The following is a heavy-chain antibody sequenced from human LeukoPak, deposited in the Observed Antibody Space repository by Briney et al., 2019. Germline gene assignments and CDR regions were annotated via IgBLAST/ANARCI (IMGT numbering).Heavy chain of an antibody. Sequence: SETLSLTCAVSGGSISSGGYSWSWIRQPPGKGLEWIGYIYHSGSTYYNPSLKSRVTISVDRSKNQFSLNLSSVTAADTAVYYCAREGYCSGGSCDNWFDPCGQGTLVTVSS. CDR1: GGSISSGGYS. J-gene: IGHJ5*02. D-gene: IGHD2-15*01. CDR3: AREGYCSGGSCDNWFDP. V-gene: IGHV4-30-2*01. CDR2: IYHSGST.